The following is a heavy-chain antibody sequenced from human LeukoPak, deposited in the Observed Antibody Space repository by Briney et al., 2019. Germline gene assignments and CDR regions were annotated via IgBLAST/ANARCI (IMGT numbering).Heavy chain of an antibody. V-gene: IGHV4-39*07. Sequence: SETLSLTCTVSGGSISSGGYYWSWIRQPPGKGLEWIGEINHSGSTNYNPSLKSRVTISVDTSKNQFSLKLSSVTAADTAVYYCARGAYSSGWYRSRGIFDYWGQGTLVTVSS. CDR1: GGSISSGGYY. D-gene: IGHD6-19*01. J-gene: IGHJ4*02. CDR3: ARGAYSSGWYRSRGIFDY. CDR2: INHSGST.